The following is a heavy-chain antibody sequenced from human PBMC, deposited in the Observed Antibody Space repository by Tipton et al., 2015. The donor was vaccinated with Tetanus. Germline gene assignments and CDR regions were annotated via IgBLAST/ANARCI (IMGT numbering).Heavy chain of an antibody. D-gene: IGHD3-3*01. CDR3: ARIYDFWSGYYSDH. V-gene: IGHV4-39*01. Sequence: LRLSCTVSGGSINSGTYSWGWIRQPPGKGLEGIGSVYNSGGTYYTPSIKSRVTISVDTTKNQFSLKLSSVTAADTAVYYCARIYDFWSGYYSDHWGQGTLVTVSS. CDR2: VYNSGGT. CDR1: GGSINSGTYS. J-gene: IGHJ4*02.